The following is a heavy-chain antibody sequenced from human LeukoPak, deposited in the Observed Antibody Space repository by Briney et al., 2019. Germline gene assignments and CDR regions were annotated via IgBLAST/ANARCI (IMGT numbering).Heavy chain of an antibody. CDR3: ARGGGDSSGYTDY. J-gene: IGHJ4*02. V-gene: IGHV4-34*01. Sequence: SETLSLTCAVYGGSFSGYYWSWIRQPTGKGLEWIGEINHSGSTNYNPSLKSRVTISVDTSKNQFSLKLSSVTAADTAVYYCARGGGDSSGYTDYWGQGTLVTVSS. CDR1: GGSFSGYY. CDR2: INHSGST. D-gene: IGHD3-22*01.